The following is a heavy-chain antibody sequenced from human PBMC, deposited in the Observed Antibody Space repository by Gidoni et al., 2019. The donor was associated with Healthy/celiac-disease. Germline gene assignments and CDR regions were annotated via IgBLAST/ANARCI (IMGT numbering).Heavy chain of an antibody. Sequence: QVQLVESGGGVVQPGRSLRLSCAASGFTFSSYGMHWVRQAPGKGLEWVAVISYDGSNKYYADSVKGRFTISRDNSKNTLYLQMNSLRAEDTAVYYCAKGPPLGGGDYWGQGTLVTVSS. CDR2: ISYDGSNK. D-gene: IGHD3-16*01. CDR1: GFTFSSYG. V-gene: IGHV3-30*18. CDR3: AKGPPLGGGDY. J-gene: IGHJ4*02.